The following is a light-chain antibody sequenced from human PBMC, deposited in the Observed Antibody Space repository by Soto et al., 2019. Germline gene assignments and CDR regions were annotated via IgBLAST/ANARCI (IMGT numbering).Light chain of an antibody. J-gene: IGKJ4*01. V-gene: IGKV3-15*01. CDR2: GAS. CDR3: QQYNNWAPLT. Sequence: EILMTQSPVTLSVSPGERATLSCRANQSVSSNLAWYQQKPGQAPRLLIYGASTRATGIPARFSGSGSGTEFTLTISSLQSEDFAVYYCQQYNNWAPLTFGGGTKVEIK. CDR1: QSVSSN.